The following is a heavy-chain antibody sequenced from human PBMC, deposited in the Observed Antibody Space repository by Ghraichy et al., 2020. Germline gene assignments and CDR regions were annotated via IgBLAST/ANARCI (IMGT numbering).Heavy chain of an antibody. Sequence: GGSLRLSCAASGFTFSSHWMSWVRQAPGKGLEWVATIREDGSEIYYVDSVKGRFTISRDIAKNSLFLEMNSLRAEDTAVYYCARGQEAPSCRGAVCANWFDFWGQGTLVIVSS. J-gene: IGHJ5*01. CDR3: ARGQEAPSCRGAVCANWFDF. CDR2: IREDGSEI. CDR1: GFTFSSHW. D-gene: IGHD2-15*01. V-gene: IGHV3-7*01.